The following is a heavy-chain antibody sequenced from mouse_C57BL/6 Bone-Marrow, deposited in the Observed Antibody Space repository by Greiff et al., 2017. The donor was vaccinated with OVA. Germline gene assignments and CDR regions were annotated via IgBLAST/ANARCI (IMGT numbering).Heavy chain of an antibody. J-gene: IGHJ4*01. CDR1: GYTFTDYY. CDR3: ARRGIYYDPARAMDY. D-gene: IGHD2-4*01. V-gene: IGHV1-19*01. CDR2: INPYNGGT. Sequence: VQLKESGPVLVKPGASVKMSCKASGYTFTDYYMNWVKQSHGKSLEWIGVINPYNGGTSYNQKFKGKATLTVDKSSSTAYMELNSLTSEDSAVYYCARRGIYYDPARAMDYWGQGTSVTVSS.